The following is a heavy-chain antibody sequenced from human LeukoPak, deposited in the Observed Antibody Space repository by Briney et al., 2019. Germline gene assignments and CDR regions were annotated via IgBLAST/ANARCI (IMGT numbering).Heavy chain of an antibody. CDR1: GGTFSSYA. CDR2: IIPIFGTA. Sequence: ASVKVSCKASGGTFSSYAISWVRQAPGQGLEWMGRIIPIFGTANYAQKFQGRVTITTDESTSTAYMELSSLRSEDTAVYYCARDHGDGYNPFDYWGQGTLVTVSS. V-gene: IGHV1-69*05. J-gene: IGHJ4*02. CDR3: ARDHGDGYNPFDY. D-gene: IGHD5-24*01.